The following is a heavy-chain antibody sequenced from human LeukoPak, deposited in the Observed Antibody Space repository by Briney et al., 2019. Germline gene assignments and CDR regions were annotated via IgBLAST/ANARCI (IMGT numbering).Heavy chain of an antibody. CDR1: GFSLSTSGVG. J-gene: IGHJ4*02. CDR3: AHLLRSPSIPMTTVTTFDN. CDR2: IYWSDDK. Sequence: SGPTLVKPTQALTLTCTFSGFSLSTSGVGVGWIRQPPGKALEWLALIYWSDDKRYSPSLKSRLTITKDTSKNQVVLTMTNMDPVDTATSYCAHLLRSPSIPMTTVTTFDNWGQGTLVTVSS. D-gene: IGHD4-17*01. V-gene: IGHV2-5*01.